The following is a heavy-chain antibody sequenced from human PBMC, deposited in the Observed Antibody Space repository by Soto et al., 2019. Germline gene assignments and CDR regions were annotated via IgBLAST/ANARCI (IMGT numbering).Heavy chain of an antibody. D-gene: IGHD3-10*01. CDR2: IYYLGST. CDR1: GGSMSEYF. J-gene: IGHJ4*02. V-gene: IGHV4-59*01. Sequence: SETLSLTCIVSGGSMSEYFWSWIRQSPGKGLEWIGYIYYLGSTDYNPSLKSRVTISVDTSKRQFSLRLTSVTAADTAVYYCARDGYDGSGSPYPAYWGPGTQVTVSS. CDR3: ARDGYDGSGSPYPAY.